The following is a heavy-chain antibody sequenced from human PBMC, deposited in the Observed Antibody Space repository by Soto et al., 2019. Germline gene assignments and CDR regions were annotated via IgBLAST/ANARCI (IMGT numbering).Heavy chain of an antibody. D-gene: IGHD2-15*01. CDR1: GFTVSSKY. Sequence: EVQLVESGGGLVQPGGSLRLSCAASGFTVSSKYMTWVRQAAGKGLEWVSLIQSRDTTYYADSVKGRFTTSRDTSENTGHLQRYSRRVEYTAVYYCARDDVLCDGGRCYGLPLDAWGKGTTVTVSS. J-gene: IGHJ6*04. CDR2: IQSRDTT. CDR3: ARDDVLCDGGRCYGLPLDA. V-gene: IGHV3-66*01.